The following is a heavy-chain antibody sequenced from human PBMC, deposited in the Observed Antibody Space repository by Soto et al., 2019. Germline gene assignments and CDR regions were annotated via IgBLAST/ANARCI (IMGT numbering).Heavy chain of an antibody. CDR1: GFTFNNFW. V-gene: IGHV3-74*01. J-gene: IGHJ4*02. Sequence: VGSLRLSCAGSGFTFNNFWMHWVRQAPGKGLVWVARINTDGSVTSHADSVKGRFTISRDNAKSTLYLQMNSLRAEDSARHYCARQTGLGATNYWGRGTLVTVSS. CDR3: ARQTGLGATNY. CDR2: INTDGSVT. D-gene: IGHD1-26*01.